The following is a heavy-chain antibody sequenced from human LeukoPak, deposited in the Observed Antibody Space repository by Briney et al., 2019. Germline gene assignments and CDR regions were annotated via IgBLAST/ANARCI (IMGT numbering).Heavy chain of an antibody. CDR2: ITPSGST. V-gene: IGHV4-34*01. CDR3: ASSFYYDSRDY. D-gene: IGHD3-22*01. J-gene: IGHJ4*01. CDR1: GGSFSGYF. Sequence: SETLSLTCVVYGGSFSGYFWSWIRQPPGKGLEWIGEITPSGSTNYNPSLKSRVSISIDTSKKKLSLRLTSVTAADSAVYYCASSFYYDSRDYWGHGTLVTVSS.